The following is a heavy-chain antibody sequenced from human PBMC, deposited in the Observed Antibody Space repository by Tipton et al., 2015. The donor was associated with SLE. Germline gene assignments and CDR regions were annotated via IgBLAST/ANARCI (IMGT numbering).Heavy chain of an antibody. Sequence: SLRLSCAASGFTFSSYEMNWVRQAPGKGLEWVSYISSSGSTIYYADSVKGRFTISRDNAKNSLYLQMNSLRAEDTAVYYCARERETLAALDYWGQGTLVTVSS. CDR3: ARERETLAALDY. CDR2: ISSSGSTI. J-gene: IGHJ4*02. CDR1: GFTFSSYE. V-gene: IGHV3-48*03. D-gene: IGHD6-6*01.